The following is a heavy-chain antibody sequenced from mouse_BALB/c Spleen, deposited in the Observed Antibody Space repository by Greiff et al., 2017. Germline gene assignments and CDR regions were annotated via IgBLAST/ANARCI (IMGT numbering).Heavy chain of an antibody. CDR2: IYPYNGGT. Sequence: VQLKESGPELVKPGASVKISCKASGYTFTDYNMHWVKQSHGKSLEWIGYIYPYNGGTGYTQKFKSKATLTVDNSSSTAYLELRSLTSEDSAVYSCARGYYGDYGGYWSFDVWGAGTTVTVSS. J-gene: IGHJ1*01. CDR1: GYTFTDYN. D-gene: IGHD2-13*01. V-gene: IGHV1S29*02. CDR3: ARGYYGDYGGYWSFDV.